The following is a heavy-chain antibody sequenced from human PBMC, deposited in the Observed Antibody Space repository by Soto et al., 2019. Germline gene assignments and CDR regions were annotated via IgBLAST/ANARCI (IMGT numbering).Heavy chain of an antibody. CDR1: GFIFSNTW. CDR2: IKTKIEGGTT. CDR3: TADTPNIRANYGMDV. V-gene: IGHV3-15*07. Sequence: GGSLRLSCAASGFIFSNTWVNWVRQAPGKGLEWVGRIKTKIEGGTTNYAAPVKGRFTVSGDDSKNTVYLHMNSLRTEDTAVYYCTADTPNIRANYGMDVWGQGTTVTVSS. D-gene: IGHD1-26*01. J-gene: IGHJ6*02.